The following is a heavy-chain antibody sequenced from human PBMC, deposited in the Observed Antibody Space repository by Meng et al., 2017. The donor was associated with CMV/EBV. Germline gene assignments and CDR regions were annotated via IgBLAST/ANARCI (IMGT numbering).Heavy chain of an antibody. CDR1: GFTFSSYA. V-gene: IGHV3-30-3*01. Sequence: VQLVESGGGVVQPGRSLRLSCAASGFTFSSYAMHWVRQAPGKGLEWVAVISYDGSNKYYADSVKGRFTISRDNSKNTLYLQMNSLRAEDTAVYYCARDLEDGAPPIPGYWGQGTLVTVSS. J-gene: IGHJ4*02. CDR2: ISYDGSNK. CDR3: ARDLEDGAPPIPGY. D-gene: IGHD4-17*01.